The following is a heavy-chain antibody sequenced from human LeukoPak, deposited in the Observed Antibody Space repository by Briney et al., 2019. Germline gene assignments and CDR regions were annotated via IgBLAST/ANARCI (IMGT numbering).Heavy chain of an antibody. CDR2: INHSGST. V-gene: IGHV4-34*01. CDR3: ARVQWDRGGSFDI. J-gene: IGHJ3*02. D-gene: IGHD1-26*01. Sequence: PSETLSLTCAVYGGSFSGYYWSWIRQPPGKGLEWIGEINHSGSTNYNPSLKSRVAISVDTSKNQFSLKLSSVTAADTAVYYCARVQWDRGGSFDIWGQGTMVTVSS. CDR1: GGSFSGYY.